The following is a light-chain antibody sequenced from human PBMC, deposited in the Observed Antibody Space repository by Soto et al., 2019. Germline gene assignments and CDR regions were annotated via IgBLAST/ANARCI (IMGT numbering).Light chain of an antibody. CDR1: QTVERW. CDR3: QQYKDYVWT. CDR2: DVS. Sequence: DIQMTQSPSTLPASVGDRVTISCRASQTVERWLAWYQQKPGKAPKLLIYDVSSLERGVPSRFSGSGSATEFTLTISGLQSDDFATYYCQQYKDYVWTFGQGTKV. V-gene: IGKV1-5*01. J-gene: IGKJ1*01.